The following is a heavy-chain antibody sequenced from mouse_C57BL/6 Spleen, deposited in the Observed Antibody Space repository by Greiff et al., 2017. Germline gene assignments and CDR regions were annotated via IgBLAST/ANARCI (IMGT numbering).Heavy chain of an antibody. D-gene: IGHD1-1*01. J-gene: IGHJ4*01. Sequence: EVKLVESEGGLVQPGSSMKLSCTASGFTFSDYYMAWVRQVPEKGLEWVANINYDGSSTYYLDSLKSRFIISRDNATNILYLQMSSLKSEDTATYYCARATVVATEYAMDYWGQGTSVTVSS. V-gene: IGHV5-16*01. CDR3: ARATVVATEYAMDY. CDR2: INYDGSST. CDR1: GFTFSDYY.